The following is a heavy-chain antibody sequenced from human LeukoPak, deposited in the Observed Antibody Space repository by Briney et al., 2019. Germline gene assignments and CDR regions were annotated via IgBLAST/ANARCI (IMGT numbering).Heavy chain of an antibody. Sequence: GASVKVSCKASGYTFTGYYMHWLRQAPGQGLEWMGWINPNSGGTNYAQKFQGRVTMTRDTSISTAYMELSRLRSDDTAVYYCARGDKKENHYGPSGYSDPWGQGTLVTVSS. CDR3: ARGDKKENHYGPSGYSDP. CDR2: INPNSGGT. V-gene: IGHV1-2*02. J-gene: IGHJ5*02. CDR1: GYTFTGYY. D-gene: IGHD4-17*01.